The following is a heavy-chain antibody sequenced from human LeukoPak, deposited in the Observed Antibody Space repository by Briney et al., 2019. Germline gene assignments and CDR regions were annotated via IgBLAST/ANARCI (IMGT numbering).Heavy chain of an antibody. CDR1: GGSISRYY. D-gene: IGHD1-26*01. CDR3: ARGVAGSGSTPNY. V-gene: IGHV4-59*01. J-gene: IGHJ4*02. Sequence: SETLSLTCTVSGGSISRYYWMWIRQPPGKGLEWIGYIYYNGNTNYNPSLKSRVTISEDTSKNQSSLKLNSVTAADTAVYYCARGVAGSGSTPNYWGQGTLVGVSS. CDR2: IYYNGNT.